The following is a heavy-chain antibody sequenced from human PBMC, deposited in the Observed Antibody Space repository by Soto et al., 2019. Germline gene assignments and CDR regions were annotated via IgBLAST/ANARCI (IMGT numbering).Heavy chain of an antibody. V-gene: IGHV3-30-3*01. CDR1: GFTFSSYA. D-gene: IGHD6-13*01. CDR3: ARSEGSIAAAGTHYYYYYGMDV. CDR2: ISYDGSNK. J-gene: IGHJ6*02. Sequence: GGSLRLSCAASGFTFSSYAMHWVRQAPGKGLEWVAVISYDGSNKYYADSVKGRFTISRDNSKNTLYLQMNSLRAEDTAVYYCARSEGSIAAAGTHYYYYYGMDVWGQGTTVTVSS.